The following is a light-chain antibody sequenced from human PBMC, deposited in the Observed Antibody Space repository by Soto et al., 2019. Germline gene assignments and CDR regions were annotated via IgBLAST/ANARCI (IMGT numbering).Light chain of an antibody. Sequence: EVVMTQSPATLSVSPGERATLSCRASQSVTSNYLAWYQQKPGQAPRLLIYGVSSRATGVPDRFSGSGSGTDFTLNISRLEPEDFAVYYCQQYTDWPLTFGQGTKVEVK. V-gene: IGKV3-20*01. CDR1: QSVTSNY. CDR2: GVS. CDR3: QQYTDWPLT. J-gene: IGKJ1*01.